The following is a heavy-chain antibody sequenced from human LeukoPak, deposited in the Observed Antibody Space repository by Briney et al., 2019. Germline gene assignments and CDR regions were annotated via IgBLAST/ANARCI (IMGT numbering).Heavy chain of an antibody. CDR1: GFILSTHG. CDR3: ARGLSFGSLDF. V-gene: IGHV3-33*01. D-gene: IGHD1-26*01. J-gene: IGHJ4*02. CDR2: MWYDGSRE. Sequence: GGSLRLSCAASGFILSTHGMHWVRQAPGKGLEWVAGMWYDGSREDYADSVKGRFTISRDMSKNTLNLQMNSLRVEDTAMFYCARGLSFGSLDFRGQGTLVTVSS.